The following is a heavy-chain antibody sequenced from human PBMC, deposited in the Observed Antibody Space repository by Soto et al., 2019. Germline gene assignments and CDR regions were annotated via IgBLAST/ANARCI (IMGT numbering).Heavy chain of an antibody. CDR3: ARHAGYSSSWYAVEPNRYSYCTDV. CDR2: INPADSDI. Sequence: GESLKISCQGSGYSSTSNWIGWVRQMPGKGLEWMGIINPADSDIKYSPSFQGQVTISADKSISTAYLQWSSLKASDTAMYYCARHAGYSSSWYAVEPNRYSYCTDVWGQGITVTGS. D-gene: IGHD6-13*01. CDR1: GYSSTSNW. V-gene: IGHV5-51*01. J-gene: IGHJ6*02.